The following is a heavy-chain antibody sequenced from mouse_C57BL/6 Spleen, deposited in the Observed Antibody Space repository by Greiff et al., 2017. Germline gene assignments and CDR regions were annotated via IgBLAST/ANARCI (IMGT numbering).Heavy chain of an antibody. Sequence: EVKLVESEGGLVQPGSSMKLSCTASGFTFSDYYMAWVRQVPEKGLEWVANINYDGSSTYYLDSLKSRFIISRDNAKNILYLQMSSLKSEDTATYYCARRGYDYPYWYFDGWGTGTTVTVSS. V-gene: IGHV5-16*01. CDR3: ARRGYDYPYWYFDG. J-gene: IGHJ1*03. CDR1: GFTFSDYY. CDR2: INYDGSST. D-gene: IGHD2-4*01.